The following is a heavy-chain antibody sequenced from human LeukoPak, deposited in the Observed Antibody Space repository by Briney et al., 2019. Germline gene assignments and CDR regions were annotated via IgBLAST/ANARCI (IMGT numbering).Heavy chain of an antibody. J-gene: IGHJ4*02. D-gene: IGHD3-9*01. Sequence: GGSLRLSCAASGFTFRSYAMGWVRQSPGKGLEWVSSISGGGGGTYYAEFVKGRFTISRDNSKNTLCLQMNSLRAEDTAVYYCAKFNEILTCYFDYWGQGTQVTVSS. CDR1: GFTFRSYA. CDR3: AKFNEILTCYFDY. CDR2: ISGGGGGT. V-gene: IGHV3-23*01.